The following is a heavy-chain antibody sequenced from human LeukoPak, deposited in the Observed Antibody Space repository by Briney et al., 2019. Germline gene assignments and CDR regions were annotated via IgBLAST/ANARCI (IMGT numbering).Heavy chain of an antibody. CDR1: GGSISSYY. V-gene: IGHV4-59*08. CDR3: ARQAIAAAGTYFDY. J-gene: IGHJ4*02. CDR2: IYYSGST. D-gene: IGHD6-13*01. Sequence: PSETLSLTCTVSGGSISSYYWSWIRQPPGKGLEWIGYIYYSGSTNYNPSLKSRVTISVDTSKNQFSLKLSSVTAADTAVYYCARQAIAAAGTYFDYWGQGTLVTVSS.